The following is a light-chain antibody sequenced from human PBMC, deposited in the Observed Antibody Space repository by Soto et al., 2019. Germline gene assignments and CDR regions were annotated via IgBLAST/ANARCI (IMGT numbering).Light chain of an antibody. J-gene: IGKJ5*01. CDR1: QSISIY. CDR2: AAS. CDR3: QQSYSTPIT. Sequence: DIQMTQSPSSLSASVGDRFTITCRASQSISIYLNWYQQKPGKAPKLLIYAASSLQSGVPSRFSGSGSGTDFTLTISSLQPEDFATYYCQQSYSTPITFGQGTRLEI. V-gene: IGKV1-39*01.